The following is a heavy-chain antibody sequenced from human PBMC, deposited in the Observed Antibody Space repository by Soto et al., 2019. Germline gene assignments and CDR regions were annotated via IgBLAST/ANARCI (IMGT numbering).Heavy chain of an antibody. CDR1: GYTFTSYG. Sequence: QVQLVQSGAEVKKPGASVKVSCKASGYTFTSYGISWVRQAPGQGLEWMGWTSAYNGNTNYAQKLQGRVTMTTDTPTSTAYMELRSLGSDDTAVYYCARDLVGSEGDLAAVYWGQGTLVTVSS. V-gene: IGHV1-18*01. J-gene: IGHJ4*02. CDR3: ARDLVGSEGDLAAVY. CDR2: TSAYNGNT. D-gene: IGHD6-13*01.